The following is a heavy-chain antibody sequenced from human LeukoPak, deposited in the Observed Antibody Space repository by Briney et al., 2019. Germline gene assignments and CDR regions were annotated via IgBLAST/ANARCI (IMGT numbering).Heavy chain of an antibody. J-gene: IGHJ6*03. CDR1: GYSFTSYW. CDR3: ARHSLPGTTGNYYYYYYMDV. D-gene: IGHD1-1*01. Sequence: PGESLQISCKGSGYSFTSYWIGWVRQLPGKGLEWMGIIYPGDSDTRYSPSFQGQVTISADKSISTAYLQWSSLKASDTAMYYCARHSLPGTTGNYYYYYYMDVWGKGTTVTVSS. CDR2: IYPGDSDT. V-gene: IGHV5-51*01.